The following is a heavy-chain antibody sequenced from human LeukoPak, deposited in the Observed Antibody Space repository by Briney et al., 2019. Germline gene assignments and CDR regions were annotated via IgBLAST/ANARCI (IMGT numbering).Heavy chain of an antibody. Sequence: SETLSLTCTVSGGSISSSSYYWGWIRQPPGKGLEWIGSIYYSGSTYYNPSLKSRVTISVDTSKNQFSLKLSSVTAADTAVYYCARPGGGPFVVVPGGFDYWGQGTLVTVSS. J-gene: IGHJ4*02. V-gene: IGHV4-39*01. D-gene: IGHD2-2*01. CDR3: ARPGGGPFVVVPGGFDY. CDR2: IYYSGST. CDR1: GGSISSSSYY.